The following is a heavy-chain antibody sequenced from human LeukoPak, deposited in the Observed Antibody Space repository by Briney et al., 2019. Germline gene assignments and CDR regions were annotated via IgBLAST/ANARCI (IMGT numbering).Heavy chain of an antibody. CDR3: AIPDGYNRYWYFDL. CDR1: GGSISSSSYY. V-gene: IGHV4-39*01. CDR2: IYYSGST. Sequence: SETLSLTCTVSGGSISSSSYYWGWIRQPPGKGLEWIGSIYYSGSTYCNPSLKSRVTISVDTSKNQFSLKLSSVTAADTAVYYCAIPDGYNRYWYFDLWGRGTLVTVSS. D-gene: IGHD5-24*01. J-gene: IGHJ2*01.